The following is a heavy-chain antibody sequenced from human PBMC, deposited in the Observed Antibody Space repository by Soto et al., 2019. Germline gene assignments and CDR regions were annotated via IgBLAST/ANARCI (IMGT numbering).Heavy chain of an antibody. J-gene: IGHJ6*02. V-gene: IGHV1-69*13. Sequence: SVKVSCKASGGTFSSYAISWVRQAPGQGLEWMGGIIPIFGTANYAQKFQGRVTITADESTSTAYMELSSLRSEDTAVYYCARDQQRQPTTYYYYGMDVWGQGTTVTVSS. CDR3: ARDQQRQPTTYYYYGMDV. CDR1: GGTFSSYA. CDR2: IIPIFGTA. D-gene: IGHD1-7*01.